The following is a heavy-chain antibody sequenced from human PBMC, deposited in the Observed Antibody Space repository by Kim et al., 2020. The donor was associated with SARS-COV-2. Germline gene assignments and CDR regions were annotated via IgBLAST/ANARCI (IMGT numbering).Heavy chain of an antibody. J-gene: IGHJ4*02. D-gene: IGHD1-26*01. CDR3: ARAGGLVLGATREYDY. CDR2: INSDGSST. V-gene: IGHV3-74*01. Sequence: GGSLRLSCAASGFTFSSYWMHWVRQAPGKGLVWVSRINSDGSSTSYADSVKGRFTISRDNAKNTLYLQMNSLRAEDTAVYYCARAGGLVLGATREYDYWGQGTLVTVSS. CDR1: GFTFSSYW.